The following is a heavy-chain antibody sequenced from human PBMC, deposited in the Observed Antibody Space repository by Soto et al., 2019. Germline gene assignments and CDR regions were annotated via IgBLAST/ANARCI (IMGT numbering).Heavy chain of an antibody. D-gene: IGHD2-15*01. CDR2: TYYRSKWYN. CDR3: ARGREYCSGGSCYFGAWDY. CDR1: GDSVSINSAA. Sequence: SQTLSLTCAISGDSVSINSAARNWIRQSPSRGLEWLGRTYYRSKWYNDYAVSVKSRITINPDTSKNQFSLQLNSVTPEDTAVYYCARGREYCSGGSCYFGAWDYWGQGTLVTVSS. J-gene: IGHJ4*02. V-gene: IGHV6-1*01.